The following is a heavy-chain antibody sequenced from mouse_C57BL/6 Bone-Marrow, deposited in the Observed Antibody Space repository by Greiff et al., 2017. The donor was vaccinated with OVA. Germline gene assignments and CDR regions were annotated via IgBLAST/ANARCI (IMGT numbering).Heavy chain of an antibody. CDR3: ARDLFITTVVARPWFAY. CDR1: GYSITSGYY. J-gene: IGHJ3*01. V-gene: IGHV3-6*01. Sequence: EVKLVESGPGLVKPSQSLSLTCSVTGYSITSGYYWNWIRQFPGNKLEWMGYISYDGSNNYNPSLKNRISITRDTSKNQFFLKLNSVTTEDTATYYCARDLFITTVVARPWFAYWGQGTLVTVSA. CDR2: ISYDGSN. D-gene: IGHD1-1*01.